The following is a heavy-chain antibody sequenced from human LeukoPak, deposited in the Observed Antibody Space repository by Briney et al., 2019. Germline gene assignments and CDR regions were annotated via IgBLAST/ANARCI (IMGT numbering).Heavy chain of an antibody. CDR1: GFTFSSYS. V-gene: IGHV3-48*04. CDR3: AKSSIIAVAATGYFQH. D-gene: IGHD6-19*01. Sequence: PGGSLRLSCAASGFTFSSYSMNWVRQAPGKGLEWVSYISSSSSTIYYADSVKGRFTISRDNAKNSLYLQMNSLRAEDTALYYCAKSSIIAVAATGYFQHWGQGTLVTVSS. CDR2: ISSSSSTI. J-gene: IGHJ1*01.